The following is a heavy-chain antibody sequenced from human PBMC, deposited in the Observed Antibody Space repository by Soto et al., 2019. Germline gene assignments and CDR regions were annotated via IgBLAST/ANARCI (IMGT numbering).Heavy chain of an antibody. CDR3: ARDVPPNTVTTYGFDY. Sequence: ASVKVSCKASGYTFTGYGISWVRQAPGQGLEWMGWISAYNGDTNYAQKLQGRVTMTTDTSTNTAYMELRSLGSDDTAVYYCARDVPPNTVTTYGFDYWGQGTLVTVSS. D-gene: IGHD4-17*01. CDR2: ISAYNGDT. V-gene: IGHV1-18*01. J-gene: IGHJ4*02. CDR1: GYTFTGYG.